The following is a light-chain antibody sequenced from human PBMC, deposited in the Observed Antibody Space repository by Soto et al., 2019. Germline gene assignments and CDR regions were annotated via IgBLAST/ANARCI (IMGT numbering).Light chain of an antibody. CDR1: SSDVGGYNY. CDR3: SSYAGSNRVV. CDR2: EVS. Sequence: QSVLTQPPSASGSPGQSVTISCTGTSSDVGGYNYVSWYQQHPGKAPTLMIYEVSKRPSGVPDRFSGSKSGNTASLTVSGLQAEDEADYYCSSYAGSNRVVFGGGTKLTVL. V-gene: IGLV2-8*01. J-gene: IGLJ2*01.